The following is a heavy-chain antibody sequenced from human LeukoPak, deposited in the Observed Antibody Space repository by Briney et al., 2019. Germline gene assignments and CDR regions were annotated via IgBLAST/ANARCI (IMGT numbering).Heavy chain of an antibody. Sequence: GGSLRLSCAASGFTFSSYAMHWVRQAPGKGLEWVAVISYDGSNKYYADSVKGRFTISRDSSKNTLYLQMNSLRAEDTAVYYCARFDYGFDYWGQGTLVTVSS. J-gene: IGHJ4*02. CDR1: GFTFSSYA. CDR2: ISYDGSNK. D-gene: IGHD4-17*01. CDR3: ARFDYGFDY. V-gene: IGHV3-30*04.